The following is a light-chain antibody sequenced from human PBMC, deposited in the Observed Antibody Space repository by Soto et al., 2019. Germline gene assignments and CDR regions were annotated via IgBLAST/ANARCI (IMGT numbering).Light chain of an antibody. Sequence: QSVLTQPPSASGTPGQRVTISCSGRNSNIGRNTVNWYQQFPGAAPNLLIHSDNQRPSGVPDRFSGSRSGTSASLAISGLQSDDEADYYCAAWDESPNVPVFGGGTKLTVL. V-gene: IGLV1-44*01. CDR2: SDN. J-gene: IGLJ3*02. CDR1: NSNIGRNT. CDR3: AAWDESPNVPV.